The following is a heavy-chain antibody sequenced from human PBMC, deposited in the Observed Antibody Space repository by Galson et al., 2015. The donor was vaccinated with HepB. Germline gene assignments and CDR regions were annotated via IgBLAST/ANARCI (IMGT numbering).Heavy chain of an antibody. Sequence: SLRLSCATSGFTVSSNYMSWVRQAPGKGLEWVSVIYSGGSTYYADSVKGRFTISRDHSKNPLDLQMNSLRAEDTAVYYCARGGLVDWYFDLWGRGTLVTVSS. D-gene: IGHD3-16*01. CDR1: GFTVSSNY. J-gene: IGHJ2*01. CDR3: ARGGLVDWYFDL. V-gene: IGHV3-53*01. CDR2: IYSGGST.